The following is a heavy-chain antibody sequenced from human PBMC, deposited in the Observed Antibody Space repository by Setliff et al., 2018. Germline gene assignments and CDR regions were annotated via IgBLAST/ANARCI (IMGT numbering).Heavy chain of an antibody. CDR1: GASFSDYY. D-gene: IGHD3-3*01. J-gene: IGHJ4*02. Sequence: SETLSLTCTVYGASFSDYYWGWIRQPPGKGLEWIAEINHSGSTNYKPSLKGRVAMSVDTSKRQFPLKLSSVTAADTAAYYCRFWDGSYKNDYWGQGTLVTVSS. V-gene: IGHV4-34*01. CDR3: RFWDGSYKNDY. CDR2: INHSGST.